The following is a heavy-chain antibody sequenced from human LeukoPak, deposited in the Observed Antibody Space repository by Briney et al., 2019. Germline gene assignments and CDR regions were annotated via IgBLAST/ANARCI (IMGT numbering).Heavy chain of an antibody. CDR1: GFTFSSYG. CDR2: IRYDGSNK. D-gene: IGHD3-9*01. Sequence: GGSLRLSCAASGFTFSSYGMHWVRQAPGKGLEWVAFIRYDGSNKYYADFVKGRFTISRDNSKNTLYLQMNSLRAEDTAVYYCATALRYFALSWGQGTMVTVSS. V-gene: IGHV3-30*02. CDR3: ATALRYFALS. J-gene: IGHJ3*01.